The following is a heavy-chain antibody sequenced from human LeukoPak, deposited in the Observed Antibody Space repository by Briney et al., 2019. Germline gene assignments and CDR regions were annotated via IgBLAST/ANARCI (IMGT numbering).Heavy chain of an antibody. V-gene: IGHV1-2*02. J-gene: IGHJ4*02. CDR2: INPNSGGT. Sequence: ASVKVSCKASGGTFSSYAISWVRQAPGQGLEWMGWINPNSGGTNYAQKFQGRVTMTRDTSISTAYMELSRLRSDDTAVYYCAKGYYDSSGYYTLDYWGQGTLVTVSS. CDR1: GGTFSSYA. CDR3: AKGYYDSSGYYTLDY. D-gene: IGHD3-22*01.